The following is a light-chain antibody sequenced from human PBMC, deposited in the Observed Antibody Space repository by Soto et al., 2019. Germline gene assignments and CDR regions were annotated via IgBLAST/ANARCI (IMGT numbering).Light chain of an antibody. CDR3: QQYGSSPLT. CDR2: GAS. V-gene: IGKV3-20*01. CDR1: QSVSSSY. J-gene: IGKJ4*01. Sequence: EIVLTQSPGTLSLSPGERATLSCRASQSVSSSYLAWYKQQPGQAPRLLIYGASSRATGIPDRFSGSGSGTDFTLTISRLEREDLAVYCGQQYGSSPLTFGGGTKVEIK.